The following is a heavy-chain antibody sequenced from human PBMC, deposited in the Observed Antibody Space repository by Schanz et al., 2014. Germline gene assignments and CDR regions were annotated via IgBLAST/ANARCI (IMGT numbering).Heavy chain of an antibody. CDR3: AKDDTQVYDMDV. CDR1: GFTFSTYA. Sequence: VQLVESGGGLVQPGGSLRLSCAASGFTFSTYAMTWVRQAPGKGLEWVSSISIRGGNTYYTDSVKGRFTISRDNSKNTLHLQMNSLRVEDTAVYYCAKDDTQVYDMDVWGQGTTVTVSS. V-gene: IGHV3-23*04. CDR2: ISIRGGNT. J-gene: IGHJ6*02.